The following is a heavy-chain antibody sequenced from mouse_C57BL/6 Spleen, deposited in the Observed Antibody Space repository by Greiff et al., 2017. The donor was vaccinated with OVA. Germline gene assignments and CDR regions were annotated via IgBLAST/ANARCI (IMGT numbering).Heavy chain of an antibody. CDR3: ARYYGSSTWFAY. CDR1: GYTFTSYW. V-gene: IGHV1-69*01. D-gene: IGHD1-1*01. J-gene: IGHJ3*01. CDR2: IDPSDSYT. Sequence: QVQLQQPGAELVMPGASVKLSCKASGYTFTSYWMHWVKQRPGHGLEWIGEIDPSDSYTNYNQKFKGKSTLTVDKSSSTAYMQLSSLTSEDSAVYYCARYYGSSTWFAYWGQGTLVTVSA.